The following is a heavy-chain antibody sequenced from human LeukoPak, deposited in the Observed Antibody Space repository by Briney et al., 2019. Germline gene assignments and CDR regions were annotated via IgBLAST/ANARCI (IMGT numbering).Heavy chain of an antibody. CDR2: IYPGDSDT. Sequence: GESLKISCKGSGYSFTSYWIGWVRQMPGKGLEGMGVIYPGDSDTRYSPSFQGQVTISADKSISTAYLQWSSLKASDTAMYYCARPNCGGDCYDHYFDYWGQGTLVTVSS. CDR3: ARPNCGGDCYDHYFDY. V-gene: IGHV5-51*01. CDR1: GYSFTSYW. J-gene: IGHJ4*02. D-gene: IGHD2-21*02.